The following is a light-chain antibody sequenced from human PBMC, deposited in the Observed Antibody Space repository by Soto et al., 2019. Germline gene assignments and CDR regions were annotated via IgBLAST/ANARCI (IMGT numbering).Light chain of an antibody. Sequence: QSVLTQPASVSATPGEKVTISCSGRGSNIGRNYVSWYRQLPGTAPQLRIYDDNKRHSGVPDRLSGSRYGTSASLAIAGLQPGDEADYYCGTWDESRGAGVFGGGTKVTVL. J-gene: IGLJ2*01. V-gene: IGLV1-51*01. CDR1: GSNIGRNY. CDR3: GTWDESRGAGV. CDR2: DDN.